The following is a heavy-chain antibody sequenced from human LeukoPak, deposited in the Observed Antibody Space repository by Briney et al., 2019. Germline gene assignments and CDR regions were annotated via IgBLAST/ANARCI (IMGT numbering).Heavy chain of an antibody. CDR2: INPNSGGT. J-gene: IGHJ6*02. CDR1: GYTFTGYY. CDR3: ARLGEELYPYYYGMDV. Sequence: ASVKVSCKASGYTFTGYYMHWVRQAPGQGLEWMGWINPNSGGTNYAQKFQGRVTMTRDTSISTAYMELSRLRSDDTAVYYCARLGEELYPYYYGMDVWGQGTTVTVSS. D-gene: IGHD3-10*01. V-gene: IGHV1-2*02.